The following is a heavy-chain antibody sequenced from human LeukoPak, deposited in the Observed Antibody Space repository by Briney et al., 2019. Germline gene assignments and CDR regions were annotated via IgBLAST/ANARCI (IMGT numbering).Heavy chain of an antibody. CDR2: ISGSGDTT. CDR3: AKDRKPDGLYNLDS. CDR1: GFTFSSYA. D-gene: IGHD5-24*01. J-gene: IGHJ4*02. V-gene: IGHV3-23*01. Sequence: GGSLRLSCAASGFTFSSYAMSWVRQAPGKGLEWVSSISGSGDTTYYADSVKGRFTITKDNSKNTLYLQMNSLRVEDTAIYYCAKDRKPDGLYNLDSWGQGTLVIVSS.